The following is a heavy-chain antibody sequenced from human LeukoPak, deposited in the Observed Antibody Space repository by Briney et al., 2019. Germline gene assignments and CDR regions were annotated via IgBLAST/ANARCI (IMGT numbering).Heavy chain of an antibody. CDR3: ARVNYDFWSGYYAFDI. CDR2: TYYRSKWYN. D-gene: IGHD3-3*01. J-gene: IGHJ3*02. Sequence: SQTLSLTCAISGDSVSSNSAAWNWIRQSPSRGLEWLGRTYYRSKWYNDYAVSVKSRITINPDTSKNQFSLQLNSVTPEDTAVYYCARVNYDFWSGYYAFDIWGQGTMVTVSS. CDR1: GDSVSSNSAA. V-gene: IGHV6-1*01.